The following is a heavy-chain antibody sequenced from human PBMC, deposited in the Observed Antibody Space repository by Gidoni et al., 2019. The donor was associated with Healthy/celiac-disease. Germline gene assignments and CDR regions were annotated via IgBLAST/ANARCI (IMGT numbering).Heavy chain of an antibody. CDR1: GFTFSSYA. CDR2: ISYDGSNK. D-gene: IGHD3-22*01. J-gene: IGHJ6*02. V-gene: IGHV3-30-3*01. CDR3: ARWGDGSSGYDLTFDYYYYGMDV. Sequence: QVQLVESGGGVVQPGRSLRLSCAASGFTFSSYAMPWVRQAPGKGLEWVAVISYDGSNKYYADSVKGRFTISRDNSKNTLYLQMNSLRAEDTAVYYCARWGDGSSGYDLTFDYYYYGMDVWGQGTTVTVSS.